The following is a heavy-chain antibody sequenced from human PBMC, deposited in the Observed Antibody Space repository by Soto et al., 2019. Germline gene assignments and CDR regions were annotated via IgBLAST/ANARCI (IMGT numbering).Heavy chain of an antibody. J-gene: IGHJ4*02. D-gene: IGHD1-26*01. CDR2: ISSSSSTI. CDR1: GFTFSSYS. CDR3: AREGIVGATGEIDY. V-gene: IGHV3-48*02. Sequence: ESGGGLVQPGGSLRLSCAASGFTFSSYSMNWVRQAPGKGLEWVSYISSSSSTIYYADSVKGRFTISRDNAKNSLYLQMNSLRDEDTAVYYCAREGIVGATGEIDYWGQGTLVTVSS.